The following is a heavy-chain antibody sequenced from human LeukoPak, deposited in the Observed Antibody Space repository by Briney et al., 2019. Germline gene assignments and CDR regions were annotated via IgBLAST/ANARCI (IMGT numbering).Heavy chain of an antibody. J-gene: IGHJ4*02. D-gene: IGHD3-22*01. CDR1: GFTFDDYG. Sequence: GGSLRLSCAASGFTFDDYGMSWVRQAPGKGLEWVSGINWNGGSTSYADSVKGRFTISRDNAKNSLYLQMNSLRGEDTSLYYCARVGVAYYYDSSGYYLPDWGQGTLVTVSS. CDR2: INWNGGST. CDR3: ARVGVAYYYDSSGYYLPD. V-gene: IGHV3-20*04.